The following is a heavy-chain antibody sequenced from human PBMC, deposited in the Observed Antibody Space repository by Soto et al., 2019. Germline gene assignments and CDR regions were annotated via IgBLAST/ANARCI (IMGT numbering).Heavy chain of an antibody. CDR2: ISSSSSYI. Sequence: EVQLVESGGGLVKPGGSLRLSCAASGFTFSSYSMNWVRQAPGKGLEWVSSISSSSSYIYYADSVKGRFTISRDNAKNSLYLQMNSLRAEDTAVYYCARPEITVVRGAKIYYLDYWGQGTLVTVSS. CDR3: ARPEITVVRGAKIYYLDY. CDR1: GFTFSSYS. D-gene: IGHD3-10*01. J-gene: IGHJ4*02. V-gene: IGHV3-21*01.